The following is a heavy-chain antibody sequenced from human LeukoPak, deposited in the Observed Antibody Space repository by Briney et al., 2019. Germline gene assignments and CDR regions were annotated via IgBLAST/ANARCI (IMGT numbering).Heavy chain of an antibody. CDR2: ISYDGSNK. Sequence: GGSLRLSSAASGFTFSSYAMHWVRQAPGKGLEWVAVISYDGSNKYYADSVKGRFTISRDNSKNTLYLQMNSLRAEDTAVYYCAKKNRHDYWGQGTLVTASS. V-gene: IGHV3-30-3*02. CDR3: AKKNRHDY. J-gene: IGHJ4*02. D-gene: IGHD2/OR15-2a*01. CDR1: GFTFSSYA.